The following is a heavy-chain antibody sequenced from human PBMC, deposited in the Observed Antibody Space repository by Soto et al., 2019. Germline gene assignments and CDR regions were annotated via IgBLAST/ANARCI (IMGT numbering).Heavy chain of an antibody. CDR2: INAGNGNT. CDR3: ARAPKAKQQLLTYYFDY. D-gene: IGHD6-13*01. J-gene: IGHJ4*02. Sequence: GASVKVSCKASGYTFTSYAMHWVRQAPGQRLEWMGWINAGNGNTKYSQKFQGRVTITRDTSASTAYMELSSLRSEDTAVYYCARAPKAKQQLLTYYFDYWGQGTLVTVSS. CDR1: GYTFTSYA. V-gene: IGHV1-3*01.